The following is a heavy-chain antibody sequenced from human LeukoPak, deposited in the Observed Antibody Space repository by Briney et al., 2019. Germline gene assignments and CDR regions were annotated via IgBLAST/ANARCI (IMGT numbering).Heavy chain of an antibody. V-gene: IGHV1-46*01. CDR3: ASVYKYGMDV. J-gene: IGHJ6*02. Sequence: ASVKVSCKASGYTVTSYYMHWVRQAPGQGLEWMAIVYPSGSSSYAQKFQGRATLTRATSTNTVYMELSGLRSEDTAVYYCASVYKYGMDVWGQGTTVVVSS. CDR2: VYPSGSS. CDR1: GYTVTSYY.